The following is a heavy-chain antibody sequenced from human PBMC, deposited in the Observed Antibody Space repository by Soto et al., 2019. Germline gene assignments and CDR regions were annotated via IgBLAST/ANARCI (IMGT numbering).Heavy chain of an antibody. D-gene: IGHD1-20*01. J-gene: IGHJ4*02. CDR3: AGAYNSDY. CDR2: ISGHNGNT. CDR1: GYSFGSYG. Sequence: QIPLVQYGAEVKKPGASMQVSCKATGYSFGSYGLTWVRQAPGQGREWVGWISGHNGNTNHAQKFQGRVTRTTDTYTNTAYMELRSRSQDETAVYYCAGAYNSDYLGQGPLDTVSS. V-gene: IGHV1-18*01.